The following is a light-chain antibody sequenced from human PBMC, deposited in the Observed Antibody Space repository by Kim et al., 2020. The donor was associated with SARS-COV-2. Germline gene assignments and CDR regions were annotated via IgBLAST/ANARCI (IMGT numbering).Light chain of an antibody. J-gene: IGKJ2*01. V-gene: IGKV1-5*03. CDR1: QSNSMW. Sequence: STLSASVEDRVIITCRASQSNSMWLAWYQQKPGKAPKLLISKASSLQSGVPSRFSGSGSGTEFTLTISSLQPDDFGTYYCQQYDNYFGQGTKLEI. CDR3: QQYDNY. CDR2: KAS.